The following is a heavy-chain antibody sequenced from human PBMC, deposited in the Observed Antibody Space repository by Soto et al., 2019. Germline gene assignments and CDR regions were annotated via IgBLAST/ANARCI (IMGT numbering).Heavy chain of an antibody. CDR2: IIPIFGTA. D-gene: IGHD2-2*01. CDR1: GGTFSSYA. CDR3: ARCSLVVVPAPGFDP. J-gene: IGHJ5*02. Sequence: SVKVSCKASGGTFSSYAISWVRQAPGQGLEWMGGIIPIFGTANYAQKFQGRVTITADESTSTAYMELSSLSAADTALYYCARCSLVVVPAPGFDPWGRGTLVTVSS. V-gene: IGHV1-69*13.